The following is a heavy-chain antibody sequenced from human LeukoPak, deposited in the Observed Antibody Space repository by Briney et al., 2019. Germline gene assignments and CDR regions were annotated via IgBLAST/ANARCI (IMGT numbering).Heavy chain of an antibody. CDR1: GYGFTNYW. J-gene: IGHJ4*02. CDR2: IYPDDSDT. CDR3: ARLQYSNGYVDY. Sequence: GESLQISCTGSGYGFTNYWIGWVRQMPGKGLEWMGIIYPDDSDTRYRPPFQGQVTISADESIATAYLQWSSLKASDTAMYYCARLQYSNGYVDYWGQGTLVTVSS. V-gene: IGHV5-51*01. D-gene: IGHD5-18*01.